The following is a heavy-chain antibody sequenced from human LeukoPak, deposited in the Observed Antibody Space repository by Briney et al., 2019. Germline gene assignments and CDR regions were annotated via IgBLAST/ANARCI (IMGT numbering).Heavy chain of an antibody. J-gene: IGHJ4*02. CDR3: ARDNIVGATQPYHFDY. Sequence: GGSLRLSCAASGFTFDDYGMSWVRQAPGKGLEWVSAINWNAGSTGYADSVQGRFTISRDNAKNSLYLQMNSLRAEDTAIYYCARDNIVGATQPYHFDYWGQGTLVTVSS. CDR2: INWNAGST. D-gene: IGHD1-26*01. CDR1: GFTFDDYG. V-gene: IGHV3-20*04.